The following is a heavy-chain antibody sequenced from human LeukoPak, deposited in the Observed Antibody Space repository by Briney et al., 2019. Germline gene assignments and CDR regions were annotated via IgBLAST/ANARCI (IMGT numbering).Heavy chain of an antibody. CDR1: GGTFSSYA. CDR2: ISAYNGNT. J-gene: IGHJ5*02. D-gene: IGHD2/OR15-2a*01. CDR3: ARDPSNSIGRMTWFDP. V-gene: IGHV1-18*01. Sequence: ASVKVSCKASGGTFSSYAISWVRQAPGQGLEWMGWISAYNGNTNYAQKLQGRVTMTTDTSTSTAYMELRSLRSDDTAVYYCARDPSNSIGRMTWFDPWGQGTLVTVSS.